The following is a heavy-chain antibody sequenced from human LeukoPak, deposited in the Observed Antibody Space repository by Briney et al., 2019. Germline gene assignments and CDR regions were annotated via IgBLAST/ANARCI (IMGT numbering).Heavy chain of an antibody. J-gene: IGHJ6*04. V-gene: IGHV1-2*02. CDR2: INPNSGGT. CDR3: ARFRGKEPLDV. D-gene: IGHD3-10*01. Sequence: ASVKVSCKTSGYTFDIFGISWVRQAPGQGLEWVGWINPNSGGTNYAQTFQGRVTMIRDTSISTAYMELSRLTSDDTAMYYCARFRGKEPLDVWGKGTTVTVSS. CDR1: GYTFDIFG.